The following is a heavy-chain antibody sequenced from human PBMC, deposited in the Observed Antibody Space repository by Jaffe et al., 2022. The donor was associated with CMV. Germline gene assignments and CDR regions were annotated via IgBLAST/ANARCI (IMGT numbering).Heavy chain of an antibody. CDR1: GFTFSSYS. CDR3: ARDLRSGYDPYWFDP. CDR2: ISSSSSYI. Sequence: EVQLVESGGGLVKPGGSLRLSCAASGFTFSSYSMNWVRQAPGKGLEWVSSISSSSSYIYYADSVKGRFTISRDNAKNSLYLQMNSLRAEDTAVYYCARDLRSGYDPYWFDPWGQGTLVTVSS. V-gene: IGHV3-21*01. D-gene: IGHD5-12*01. J-gene: IGHJ5*02.